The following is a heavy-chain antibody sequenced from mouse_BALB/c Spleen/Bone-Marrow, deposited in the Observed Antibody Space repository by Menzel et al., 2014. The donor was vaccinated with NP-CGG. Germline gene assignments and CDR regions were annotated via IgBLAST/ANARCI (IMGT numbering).Heavy chain of an antibody. CDR2: IYPGSGST. CDR1: GYTFTSYW. D-gene: IGHD2-4*01. Sequence: LQQPGSELVRPVASVKLSCKASGYTFTSYWMHWVKQRPGQGLEWIGNIYPGSGSTNYDEKFKSKATLTVDTSSSTAYMQLSSLTSEDSAVYYCTRLGSTMITTDAYWGQGTLVTVSA. CDR3: TRLGSTMITTDAY. J-gene: IGHJ3*01. V-gene: IGHV1S22*01.